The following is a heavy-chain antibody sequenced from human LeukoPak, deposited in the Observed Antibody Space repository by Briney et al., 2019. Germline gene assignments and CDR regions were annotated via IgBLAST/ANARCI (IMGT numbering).Heavy chain of an antibody. CDR2: INPSGGST. Sequence: GASVKVSCKASGYTFSSYYMHWVRQAPGQGLEWMGIINPSGGSTSYAQKFQGRVTMTRDMSTSTVYMELSSLRSEDTAVYYCARDLVVRVYSGPYYYFDYWGQGTLVTVSS. CDR3: ARDLVVRVYSGPYYYFDY. J-gene: IGHJ4*02. CDR1: GYTFSSYY. D-gene: IGHD2-15*01. V-gene: IGHV1-46*01.